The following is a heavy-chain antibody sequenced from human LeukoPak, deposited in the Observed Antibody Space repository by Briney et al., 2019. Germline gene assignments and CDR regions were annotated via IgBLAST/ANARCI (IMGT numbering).Heavy chain of an antibody. CDR1: GGSISGYY. D-gene: IGHD3-3*01. CDR3: ARSITIFGVARTNWFDP. Sequence: SETLSLTCTVSGGSISGYYWNWIRQPPGKGLEWIGYIFYSGSTGYNPSLKSRVTISVDTSKDQFSLKVNSVTAADTAVYYCARSITIFGVARTNWFDPWGQGTLVTVSS. J-gene: IGHJ5*02. CDR2: IFYSGST. V-gene: IGHV4-59*08.